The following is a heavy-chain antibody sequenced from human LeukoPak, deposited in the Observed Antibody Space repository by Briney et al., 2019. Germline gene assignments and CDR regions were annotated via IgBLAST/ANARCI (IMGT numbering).Heavy chain of an antibody. CDR1: GFTFSSYA. D-gene: IGHD3-9*01. CDR3: AKMNVLTGYYTPNFDF. V-gene: IGHV3-23*01. Sequence: GGSLRLSCAASGFTFSSYAMSWVHQAPRKGLEWVSVVSGSGSSTDYADSVKGRFTISRDNSKNTLYLQMSSLSAEDTAVYYCAKMNVLTGYYTPNFDFWGQGTLVTVSS. J-gene: IGHJ4*02. CDR2: VSGSGSST.